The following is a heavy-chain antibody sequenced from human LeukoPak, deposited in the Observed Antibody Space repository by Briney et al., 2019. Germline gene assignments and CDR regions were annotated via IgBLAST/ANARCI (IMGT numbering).Heavy chain of an antibody. CDR2: IKSDGST. V-gene: IGHV3-74*01. CDR1: GFTFSSFW. D-gene: IGHD3-22*01. J-gene: IGHJ1*01. Sequence: GGSLRLSCAASGFTFSSFWMHWVRRAPGKGLVWVSRIKSDGSTRYADSVKGRFTISRDNAKNTVSLQMTSLRAEDTGVYYCARAPSEIGGYYPEYFRHWGQGTLVIVSS. CDR3: ARAPSEIGGYYPEYFRH.